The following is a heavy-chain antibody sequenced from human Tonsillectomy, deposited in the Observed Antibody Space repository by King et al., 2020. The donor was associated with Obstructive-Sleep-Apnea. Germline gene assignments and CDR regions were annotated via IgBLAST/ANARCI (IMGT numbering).Heavy chain of an antibody. CDR3: ARDRDDYVFLDAFDI. V-gene: IGHV3-33*01. CDR1: GFTFSSYG. Sequence: VQLVESGGGVVQPGRSLRLSCAASGFTFSSYGMHWVRQAPGKGLEWVAVIWYDGSNKYYADSVKGRFTISRDNSKNTLYLQMNSLRAEDTAVYYCARDRDDYVFLDAFDIWGQGTMVTVSS. J-gene: IGHJ3*02. CDR2: IWYDGSNK. D-gene: IGHD3-16*01.